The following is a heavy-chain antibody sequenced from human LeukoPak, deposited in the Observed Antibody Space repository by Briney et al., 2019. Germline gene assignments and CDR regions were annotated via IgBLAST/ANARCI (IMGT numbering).Heavy chain of an antibody. V-gene: IGHV1-8*03. J-gene: IGHJ3*02. CDR1: GYTFTSYD. CDR2: MNPNSGNT. Sequence: ASVKVSCKASGYTFTSYDINWVRQATGQGLEWMGWMNPNSGNTGYAQKFQGRVTITRNTSISTAYMELSSVTAADTAVYYCARPALDDYGDYADAFDIWGQGTMVTVSS. CDR3: ARPALDDYGDYADAFDI. D-gene: IGHD4-17*01.